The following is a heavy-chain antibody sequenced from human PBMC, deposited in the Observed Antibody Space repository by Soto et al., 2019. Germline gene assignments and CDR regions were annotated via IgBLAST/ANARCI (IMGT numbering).Heavy chain of an antibody. CDR3: GKLTAAGTDY. CDR2: ITGSGGTT. J-gene: IGHJ4*02. CDR1: TFTFSNDG. V-gene: IGHV3-23*01. Sequence: EVQLLESGGGLVQPGGSLRLSCATSTFTFSNDGMSWVRQAPGKGLEWVSSITGSGGTTYYADSVKGRFTISRDNSKNTLYLQMNSLRADDTAVYYCGKLTAAGTDYWGQGTLVTVSS. D-gene: IGHD6-13*01.